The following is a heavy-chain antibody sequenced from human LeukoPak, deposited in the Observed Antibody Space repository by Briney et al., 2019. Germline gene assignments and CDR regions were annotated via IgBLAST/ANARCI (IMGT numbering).Heavy chain of an antibody. Sequence: ASVKVSCKVSGYTLTELSRHWVRQAPGKGLEWMGRFDPEDGETIYAQKFQGRVTMTEDTSTNTAYMELSSLRSEDTAVYYCATQQLVRFVLRFQHWGQGTLVTVSS. J-gene: IGHJ1*01. D-gene: IGHD6-13*01. V-gene: IGHV1-24*01. CDR3: ATQQLVRFVLRFQH. CDR2: FDPEDGET. CDR1: GYTLTELS.